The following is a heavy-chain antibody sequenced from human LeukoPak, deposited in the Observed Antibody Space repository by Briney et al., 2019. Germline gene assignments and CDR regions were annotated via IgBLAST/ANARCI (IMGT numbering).Heavy chain of an antibody. J-gene: IGHJ6*02. Sequence: GGSLRLSCAASGFTFSTYWMHWVRQAPGKGLVWVSRIDGEGRSTSHADSVKGRFTISRDNAKNTLYLQMNSLRAEDTAVYYCARPYCSGGSCPEDYYYYGMDVWGQGTTVTVSS. CDR2: IDGEGRST. CDR3: ARPYCSGGSCPEDYYYYGMDV. V-gene: IGHV3-74*01. D-gene: IGHD2-15*01. CDR1: GFTFSTYW.